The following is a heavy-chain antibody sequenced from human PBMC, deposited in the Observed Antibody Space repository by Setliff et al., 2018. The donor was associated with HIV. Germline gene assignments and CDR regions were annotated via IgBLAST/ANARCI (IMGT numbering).Heavy chain of an antibody. D-gene: IGHD1-26*01. Sequence: GESLKISCKGSGYSFSSYWIGWVRQMPGKGLESMGLLYPADSNIRYSPSFQGQVTISVDKSTNTAFLQWTSLRASDTAMYYCARDRYSGSSTDYWGQGTLVTVSS. CDR2: LYPADSNI. V-gene: IGHV5-51*01. J-gene: IGHJ4*02. CDR3: ARDRYSGSSTDY. CDR1: GYSFSSYW.